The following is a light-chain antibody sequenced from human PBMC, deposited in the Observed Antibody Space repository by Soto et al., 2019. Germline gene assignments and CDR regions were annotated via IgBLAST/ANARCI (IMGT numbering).Light chain of an antibody. J-gene: IGLJ3*02. Sequence: QSALTQPPSASGSPGPSVTISCTGTSKDVGGCEYVSWYRQYPGQGPQVIIYDVTKRPSGVPDRFSGSKSSSTASLTVSGLRPDDEADYYCSSYAEFRTVVFGGGTKLTVL. V-gene: IGLV2-8*01. CDR1: SKDVGGCEY. CDR3: SSYAEFRTVV. CDR2: DVT.